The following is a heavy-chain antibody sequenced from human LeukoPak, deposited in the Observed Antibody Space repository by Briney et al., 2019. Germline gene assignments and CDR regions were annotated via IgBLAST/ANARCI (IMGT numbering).Heavy chain of an antibody. CDR2: IYSSGTT. CDR3: ARGRTGLLDY. D-gene: IGHD7-27*01. V-gene: IGHV3-66*01. Sequence: PGGSLRLSCAASVFTVSSNYMSWVRQAPGKGLEWVSVIYSSGTTYYADSVKGRFTISRDNSKNTLQLQISSLRAEDTALYYCARGRTGLLDYWGQGTLVTVSS. J-gene: IGHJ4*02. CDR1: VFTVSSNY.